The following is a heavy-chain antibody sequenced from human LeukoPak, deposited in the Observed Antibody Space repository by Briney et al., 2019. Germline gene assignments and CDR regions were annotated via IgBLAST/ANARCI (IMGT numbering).Heavy chain of an antibody. CDR3: ARDFYDSSGYYWTENFQH. Sequence: PGGSLRLSCAASGFTFSSYSMNWVRQAPGKGLEWVSSISGSSSYIYYADSVKGRFTISRDNAKNSLYLQMNSLRAEDTAVYFCARDFYDSSGYYWTENFQHWGQGTLVTVSS. CDR1: GFTFSSYS. D-gene: IGHD3-22*01. CDR2: ISGSSSYI. V-gene: IGHV3-21*01. J-gene: IGHJ1*01.